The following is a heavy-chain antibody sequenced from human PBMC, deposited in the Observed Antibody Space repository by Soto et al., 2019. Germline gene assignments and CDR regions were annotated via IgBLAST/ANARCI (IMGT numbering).Heavy chain of an antibody. CDR3: AKDSSRAKWEPPTEGDY. Sequence: QVQLVESGGGVVQPGRSLRLSCAASGFTFSSYSMHWVRQAPGKGLEWVAVISYDGSNKYYADSVKGRFTISRDNSKNXXYLQMNSLRAEDTAVYYCAKDSSRAKWEPPTEGDYWGQGTLVTVSS. D-gene: IGHD1-26*01. J-gene: IGHJ4*02. CDR1: GFTFSSYS. V-gene: IGHV3-30*18. CDR2: ISYDGSNK.